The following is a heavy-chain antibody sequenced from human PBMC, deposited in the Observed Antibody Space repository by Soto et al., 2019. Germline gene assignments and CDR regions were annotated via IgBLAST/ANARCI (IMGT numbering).Heavy chain of an antibody. D-gene: IGHD5-12*01. V-gene: IGHV4-34*01. CDR2: INHSGST. CDR1: GGSFSGYY. CDR3: ARILVAVHPANGGISIDDY. J-gene: IGHJ4*02. Sequence: SETLSLTCAVYGGSFSGYYWSWIRQPPGKGLEWIGEINHSGSTNYNPSLKSRVTISVDTSKNQFSLKLSSVTAADTAVYYCARILVAVHPANGGISIDDYWGQGTLVTVSS.